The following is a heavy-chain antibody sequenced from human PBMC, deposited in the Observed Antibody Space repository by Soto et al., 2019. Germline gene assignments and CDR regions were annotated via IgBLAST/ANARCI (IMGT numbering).Heavy chain of an antibody. J-gene: IGHJ6*02. D-gene: IGHD3-10*01. CDR2: ISYDGSNK. Sequence: PGGSLRLSCAASGFTFSSYAMHWVRQAPGKGLEWVAVISYDGSNKYYADSVKGRFTISRDNSKNTLYLQMNSLRAEDTAVYYCARLKRRLWFGELLFSGYYYGMDVWGQGTTVTVSS. V-gene: IGHV3-30-3*01. CDR3: ARLKRRLWFGELLFSGYYYGMDV. CDR1: GFTFSSYA.